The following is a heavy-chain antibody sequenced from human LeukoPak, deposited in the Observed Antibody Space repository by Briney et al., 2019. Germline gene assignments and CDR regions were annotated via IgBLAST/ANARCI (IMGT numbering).Heavy chain of an antibody. CDR3: ARGGDIVATGFDP. Sequence: PSETLSLTCTVSGGSISSSSYYWGWIRQPPGKGLEWIGIIYYSGSTYSNPSLKSRVTISVDTSKNQFSLKLSSVTAADTAVYYCARGGDIVATGFDPWGQGTLVTVSS. V-gene: IGHV4-39*01. J-gene: IGHJ5*02. CDR2: IYYSGST. D-gene: IGHD5-12*01. CDR1: GGSISSSSYY.